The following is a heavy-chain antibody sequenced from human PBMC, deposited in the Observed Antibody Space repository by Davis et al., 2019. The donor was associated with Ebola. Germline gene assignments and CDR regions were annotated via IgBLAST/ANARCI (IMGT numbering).Heavy chain of an antibody. V-gene: IGHV4-34*01. Sequence: MPGGSLRLSCAVYGGSFSGFYWSWIRQPPGKGLEWIGEINHSGSTNYNPSLKSRVTISVDTSKNQFSLKLSSVTGADTAVYYCGRHSHNSGFDYWGQGPLVTVSS. CDR3: GRHSHNSGFDY. CDR1: GGSFSGFY. J-gene: IGHJ4*02. D-gene: IGHD3-22*01. CDR2: INHSGST.